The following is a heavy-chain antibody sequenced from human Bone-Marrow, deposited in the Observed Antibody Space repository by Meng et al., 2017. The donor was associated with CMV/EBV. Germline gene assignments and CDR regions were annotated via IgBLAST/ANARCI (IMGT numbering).Heavy chain of an antibody. V-gene: IGHV3-11*01. CDR1: GFTFSDYY. CDR2: ISSSGSTI. CDR3: ASSRFGIAAAGTRN. D-gene: IGHD6-13*01. J-gene: IGHJ4*02. Sequence: GESLKISCAASGFTFSDYYMSWIRQAPGKGLEWVSYISSSGSTIYYADSVKGRFTISRDNAKNSLYLQMNSLRAEDTAVYYCASSRFGIAAAGTRNWGQGTRVTVSS.